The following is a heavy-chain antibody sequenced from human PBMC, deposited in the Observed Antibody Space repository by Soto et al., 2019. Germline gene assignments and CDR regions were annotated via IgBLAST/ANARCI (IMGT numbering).Heavy chain of an antibody. V-gene: IGHV3-30-3*01. J-gene: IGHJ5*02. CDR3: APDTPRDNNWFAP. D-gene: IGHD5-18*01. CDR1: GFTFSSYA. Sequence: QVQLVESGGGVVQPGRSLRLSCAASGFTFSSYAMHWVRQAPGKGLEWVAVISYDGSNKYYADSVKGRFTISRDNSKNPWYLKRTSLRAGDTAGYYCAPDTPRDNNWFAPWGKGTLVTVS. CDR2: ISYDGSNK.